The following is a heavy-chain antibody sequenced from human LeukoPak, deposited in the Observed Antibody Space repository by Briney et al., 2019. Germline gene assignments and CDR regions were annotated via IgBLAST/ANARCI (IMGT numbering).Heavy chain of an antibody. V-gene: IGHV4-38-2*02. D-gene: IGHD5-12*01. CDR2: FDHSGNT. CDR1: DYSISSGYS. J-gene: IGHJ4*02. Sequence: SETLSLTCTVSDYSISSGYSWGWIRQPPGKGLEWIGSFDHSGNTYYNPSLKSRVTISVDTSKNQFSLKLSSVTAADTAVYYCARRRGYSSADYWGQGTLVTVSS. CDR3: ARRRGYSSADY.